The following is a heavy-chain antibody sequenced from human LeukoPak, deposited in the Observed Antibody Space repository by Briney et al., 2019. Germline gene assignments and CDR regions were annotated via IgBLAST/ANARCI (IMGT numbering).Heavy chain of an antibody. CDR1: GYTFTAYY. J-gene: IGHJ4*02. V-gene: IGHV1-2*02. CDR3: VRYSGDNNAFDY. D-gene: IGHD3-10*01. Sequence: ASVKVSCKASGYTFTAYYMHWVRQALGQGLEWMGWINPISGGTNYAQKFQGRVTMTRDTSISTAYMELSRLRSDDTAVYYCVRYSGDNNAFDYWGQGALVTVSS. CDR2: INPISGGT.